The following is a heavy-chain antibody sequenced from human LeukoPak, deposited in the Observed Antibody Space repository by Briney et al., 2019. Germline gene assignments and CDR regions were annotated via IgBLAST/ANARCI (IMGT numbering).Heavy chain of an antibody. CDR1: GFTLSSYW. CDR3: ARYYRLASFDI. J-gene: IGHJ3*02. D-gene: IGHD3-10*01. Sequence: GGSLRLSCAASGFTLSSYWMHWVRQAPGKGLVWVSRINSDGSSTSYADSVKGRFTISRDNAKNTLYLQMNSLRAEDTAVYYCARYYRLASFDIWGQGTMVTVSS. V-gene: IGHV3-74*01. CDR2: INSDGSST.